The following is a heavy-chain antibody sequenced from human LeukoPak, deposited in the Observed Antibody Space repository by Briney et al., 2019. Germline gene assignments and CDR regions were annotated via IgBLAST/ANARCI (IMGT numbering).Heavy chain of an antibody. CDR1: GYTFTSYY. D-gene: IGHD1-26*01. J-gene: IGHJ4*02. CDR2: INPSGGST. Sequence: GASVKVSCKASGYTFTSYYMHWVRQAPGQGLEWMGIINPSGGSTSYAQKFQGRVTMTRDTPTSTVYMELRTLRSDDTAVYYCARDWDRSGSQSYWGQGTLVTVSS. V-gene: IGHV1-46*01. CDR3: ARDWDRSGSQSY.